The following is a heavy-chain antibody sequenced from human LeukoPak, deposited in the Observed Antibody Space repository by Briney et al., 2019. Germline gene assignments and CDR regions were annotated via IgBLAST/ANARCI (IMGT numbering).Heavy chain of an antibody. V-gene: IGHV1-69*13. CDR3: LNSLPGRNNFSFDY. CDR1: GGSFSTSA. J-gene: IGHJ4*02. D-gene: IGHD2/OR15-2a*01. CDR2: GIPSLGTE. Sequence: GASVKVSCKAFGGSFSTSAVSWGRQAPGQGLECLGEGIPSLGTENNQRKYRGRIIISVDETTNTAYMELSSRRCDDTAVYYCLNSLPGRNNFSFDYWGPGTLVTVSS.